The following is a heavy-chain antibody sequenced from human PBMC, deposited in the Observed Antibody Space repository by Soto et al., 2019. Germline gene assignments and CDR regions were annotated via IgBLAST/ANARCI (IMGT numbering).Heavy chain of an antibody. J-gene: IGHJ4*02. Sequence: EVQLLESGGGLVQPGGSLRLSCAASGLTFRNYAMTWVRQAPGKGLEWVSLISGRDYGTHYADSVKGRFTISRDNSKNMLYLQMNSLRAEDTAVYFSVKDWAYRERCDGDCLNYWGQGTLVTVSS. CDR1: GLTFRNYA. V-gene: IGHV3-23*01. D-gene: IGHD2-21*02. CDR3: VKDWAYRERCDGDCLNY. CDR2: ISGRDYGT.